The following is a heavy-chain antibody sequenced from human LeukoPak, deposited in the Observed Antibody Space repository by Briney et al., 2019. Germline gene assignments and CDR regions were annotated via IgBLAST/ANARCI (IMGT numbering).Heavy chain of an antibody. CDR2: ISSSSSYI. Sequence: GGSLRLSCAASGFTFSSYSMNWVRQAPGKGLEWVSSISSSSSYIYYADSVKGRFTISRDNAKNSLYLQMNSLRAEDTAVYYCANSMSALLPDFDYWGQGTLVTVSS. V-gene: IGHV3-21*04. D-gene: IGHD1-26*01. J-gene: IGHJ4*02. CDR3: ANSMSALLPDFDY. CDR1: GFTFSSYS.